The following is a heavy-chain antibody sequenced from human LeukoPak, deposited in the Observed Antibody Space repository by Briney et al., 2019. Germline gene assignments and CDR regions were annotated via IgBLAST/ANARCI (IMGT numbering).Heavy chain of an antibody. J-gene: IGHJ4*02. CDR3: ARGADSSGYYYIFYFND. Sequence: SETLSPSCTVSGGTISSYCWNWIRQPPGKGLEWIGYIYYSGSTNYNPYLKSRVTISVDTSKNQFSLKLSSVTAADTAVYYCARGADSSGYYYIFYFNDWGQGPLVTVSS. D-gene: IGHD3-22*01. V-gene: IGHV4-59*01. CDR1: GGTISSYC. CDR2: IYYSGST.